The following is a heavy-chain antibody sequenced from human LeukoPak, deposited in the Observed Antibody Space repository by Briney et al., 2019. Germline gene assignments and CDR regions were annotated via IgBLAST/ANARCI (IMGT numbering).Heavy chain of an antibody. J-gene: IGHJ4*02. V-gene: IGHV4-34*01. Sequence: PSETLSLTCAVYGGSFSGYYWSWIRQPPGKGLEWIGEINHSGSTNYNPSLKSRVTISVDTSKNQFSLKLSSVTAADTAAYYCARGRSGSYYPFDYWGQGTLVTVSS. CDR2: INHSGST. D-gene: IGHD1-26*01. CDR3: ARGRSGSYYPFDY. CDR1: GGSFSGYY.